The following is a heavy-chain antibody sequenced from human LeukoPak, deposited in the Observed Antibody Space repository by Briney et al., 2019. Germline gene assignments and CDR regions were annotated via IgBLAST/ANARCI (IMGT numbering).Heavy chain of an antibody. J-gene: IGHJ3*02. V-gene: IGHV3-15*01. D-gene: IGHD1-26*01. CDR1: GFTFSVTW. CDR3: TRGAPQADVFDI. Sequence: GGSLRLSCAASGFTFSVTWMSWVRQAPGRGLEWVGGFKSKVAGGTTDYAAPVAGRFTISRDDSINMMYLQMSSLKTEDTGVDYCTRGAPQADVFDIGGQGTRVTVSS. CDR2: FKSKVAGGTT.